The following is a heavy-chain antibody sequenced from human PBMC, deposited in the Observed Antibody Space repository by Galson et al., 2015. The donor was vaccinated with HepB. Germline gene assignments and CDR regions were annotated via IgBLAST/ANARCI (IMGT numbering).Heavy chain of an antibody. CDR1: GFSLNTTGMR. J-gene: IGHJ4*02. D-gene: IGHD5-18*01. Sequence: PALVKPTQTLTLTCTFSGFSLNTTGMRVSWLRQPPGKALEWLSRIDWDADKFYNPSLQTRLTISKDTSKNQVVLTMTNMDPVDKATYFCARSEYRHGYYFDYWGQGALVTVSS. CDR3: ARSEYRHGYYFDY. V-gene: IGHV2-70*04. CDR2: IDWDADK.